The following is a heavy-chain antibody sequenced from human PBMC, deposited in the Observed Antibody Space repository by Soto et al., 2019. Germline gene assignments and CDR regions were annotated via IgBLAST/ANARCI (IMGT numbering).Heavy chain of an antibody. Sequence: SETLSLTCTVSAGSVSSDSYYWCWIRQPPGKGLEWIGRIYYSGSTNYNPSLKSRVTISVDTSKNQFSLKLSSVTAADTAVYYCARRFAGAAAGHFDHWGQGALVTVSS. CDR3: ARRFAGAAAGHFDH. J-gene: IGHJ4*02. D-gene: IGHD6-13*01. V-gene: IGHV4-61*01. CDR1: AGSVSSDSYY. CDR2: IYYSGST.